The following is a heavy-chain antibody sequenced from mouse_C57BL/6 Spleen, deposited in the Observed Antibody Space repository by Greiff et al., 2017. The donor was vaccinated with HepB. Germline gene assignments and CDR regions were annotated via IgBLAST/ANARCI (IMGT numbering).Heavy chain of an antibody. CDR1: GYSITSGYY. D-gene: IGHD1-1*01. CDR3: ARERDYYGSPRWYFDV. Sequence: EVKLVESGPGLVKPSQSLSLTCSVTGYSITSGYYWNWIRQFPGNKLEWMGYISYDGSNNYNPSLKNRISITRDTSKNQFFLKLNSVTTEDTATYYCARERDYYGSPRWYFDVWGTGTTVTVSS. J-gene: IGHJ1*03. CDR2: ISYDGSN. V-gene: IGHV3-6*01.